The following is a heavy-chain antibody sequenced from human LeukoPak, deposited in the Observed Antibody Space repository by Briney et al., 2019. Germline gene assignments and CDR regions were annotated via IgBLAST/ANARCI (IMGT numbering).Heavy chain of an antibody. Sequence: GGSLRLSCAASGFAFSGYWMSWVRQAPGKGLEWVANVNQDGSQKYYVDSVKGRFTISRDNAKNTLYLQMNSLRVEDTALYYCARVDHNWNDSDYWGQGTLVTVSS. CDR1: GFAFSGYW. V-gene: IGHV3-7*01. CDR3: ARVDHNWNDSDY. J-gene: IGHJ4*02. D-gene: IGHD1-1*01. CDR2: VNQDGSQK.